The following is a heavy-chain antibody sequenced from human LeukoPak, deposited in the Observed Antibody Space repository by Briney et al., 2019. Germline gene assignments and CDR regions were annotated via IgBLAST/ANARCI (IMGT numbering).Heavy chain of an antibody. CDR1: GFTLDDYA. CDR3: AKADSGSSRSGEGFFDY. D-gene: IGHD1-26*01. V-gene: IGHV3-9*03. Sequence: GGSMTLSCAPSGFTLDDYAMHWVRQPARKCLEWVSGIIWNSGSIGYADSVKGRFTISRDNAKNSLYLQMNSLRAEDMALYYCAKADSGSSRSGEGFFDYWGQGTLVTVSS. J-gene: IGHJ4*02. CDR2: IIWNSGSI.